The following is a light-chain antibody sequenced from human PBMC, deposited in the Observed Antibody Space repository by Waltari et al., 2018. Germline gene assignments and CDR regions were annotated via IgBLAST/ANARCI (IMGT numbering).Light chain of an antibody. V-gene: IGKV1-39*01. CDR1: QSISSY. CDR3: QQSYSHTRT. CDR2: AAS. Sequence: DIHMTQSPSSLSTSVGNRVTITCRASQSISSYLNWYQQKPGKAPKLLIYAASSLQSWVPSRFSGSGSGRDFTLIISSLQPEDFATYYCQQSYSHTRTFGQGTKVEIK. J-gene: IGKJ1*01.